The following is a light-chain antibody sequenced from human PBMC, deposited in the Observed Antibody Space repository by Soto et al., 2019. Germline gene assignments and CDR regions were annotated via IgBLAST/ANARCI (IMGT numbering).Light chain of an antibody. J-gene: IGKJ4*01. Sequence: EIVMTQSPATLSVSPGERATLSCRASQRVSNDFAWYQQKPGQAPRLLIYGASTRATGIPARFSGSGSGTEFTLTISSLEPEDFAVYYCQQRSNWLPLTFGGGTKV. CDR3: QQRSNWLPLT. CDR2: GAS. V-gene: IGKV3-15*01. CDR1: QRVSND.